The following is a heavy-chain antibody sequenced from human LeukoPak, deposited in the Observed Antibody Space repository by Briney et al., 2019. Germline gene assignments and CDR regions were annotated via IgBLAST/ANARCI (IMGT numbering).Heavy chain of an antibody. CDR1: GGSFSGYY. V-gene: IGHV4-34*01. CDR2: INHSGST. Sequence: SETLSLTCAVYGGSFSGYYWSWIRQPPGKGLEWIGEINHSGSTNYNPSLKSRVTISVDTSKNQFSLKLSSVTAADTAVYYCARAGGLTVTTFYWGQGTLVTVSS. J-gene: IGHJ4*02. CDR3: ARAGGLTVTTFY. D-gene: IGHD4-17*01.